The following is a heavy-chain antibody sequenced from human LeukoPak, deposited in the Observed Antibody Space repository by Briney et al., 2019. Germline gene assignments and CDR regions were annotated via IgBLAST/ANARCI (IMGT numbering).Heavy chain of an antibody. V-gene: IGHV3-74*03. CDR1: GFPFSSYW. Sequence: GGALRLSCEPSGFPFSSYWMLWVRHAPGKGLGWVSRISGDGTIKTYADFVRGGFTISRENTKNILYLQMNSLKVEDTAIYFCSRSQFDYWGQGVLVTVSS. J-gene: IGHJ4*02. CDR3: SRSQFDY. CDR2: ISGDGTIK.